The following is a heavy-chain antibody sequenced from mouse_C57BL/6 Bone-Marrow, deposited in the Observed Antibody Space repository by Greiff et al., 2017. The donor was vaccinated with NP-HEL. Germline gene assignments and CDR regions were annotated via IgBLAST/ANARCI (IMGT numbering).Heavy chain of an antibody. CDR2: IHPNSGST. CDR3: ARSRDYERAMDY. Sequence: QVQLKQPGAELVKPGASVKLSCKASGYTFTSYWMHWVKQRPGQGLEWIGMIHPNSGSTNYNEKFKSKATLTVDKSSSTAYMQLSSLTSEDSAVYYCARSRDYERAMDYWGQGTSVTVSS. CDR1: GYTFTSYW. D-gene: IGHD2-4*01. J-gene: IGHJ4*01. V-gene: IGHV1-64*01.